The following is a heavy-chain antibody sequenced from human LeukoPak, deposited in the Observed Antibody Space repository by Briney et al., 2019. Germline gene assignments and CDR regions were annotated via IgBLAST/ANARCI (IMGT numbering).Heavy chain of an antibody. CDR2: ISYDGSNK. D-gene: IGHD3-22*01. CDR1: GFTFSSYG. J-gene: IGHJ4*02. CDR3: AKGGLGFDY. Sequence: GGSLRLSCAASGFTFSSYGMHWVRQAPGKGLEWVAIISYDGSNKYYADSVKGRFTISRDNSKNTLYLQMNSLRADDTAVYHCAKGGLGFDYWGQGAPVTVSS. V-gene: IGHV3-30*18.